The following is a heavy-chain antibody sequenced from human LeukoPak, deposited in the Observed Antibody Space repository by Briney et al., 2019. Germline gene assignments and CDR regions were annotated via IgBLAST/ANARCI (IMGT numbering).Heavy chain of an antibody. CDR2: IFWDGGST. J-gene: IGHJ4*02. D-gene: IGHD3-10*01. V-gene: IGHV3-43D*03. CDR3: AKIGYGSGSYSFDY. Sequence: GGSLRLSCAASGFHFEDYAMQWVGHARGKGLEWVSFIFWDGGSTYYADSVKGRFTISRDNSKTSLYLQMNSLRAEDTALYYCAKIGYGSGSYSFDYWGQGTLVTVSS. CDR1: GFHFEDYA.